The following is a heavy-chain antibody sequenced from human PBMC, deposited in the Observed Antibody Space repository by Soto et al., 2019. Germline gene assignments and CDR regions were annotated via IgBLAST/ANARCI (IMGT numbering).Heavy chain of an antibody. Sequence: PGGSLRLSCAASGFTFSSYWMSWVRQAPGKGLEWVANIKQDGSEKYYVDSVKGRFTISRDNAKNSLYLQMNSLRAEDTAVYYFARGPYYYDSSGYRHYFDYWGQGTLVTVSS. V-gene: IGHV3-7*03. J-gene: IGHJ4*02. D-gene: IGHD3-22*01. CDR1: GFTFSSYW. CDR2: IKQDGSEK. CDR3: ARGPYYYDSSGYRHYFDY.